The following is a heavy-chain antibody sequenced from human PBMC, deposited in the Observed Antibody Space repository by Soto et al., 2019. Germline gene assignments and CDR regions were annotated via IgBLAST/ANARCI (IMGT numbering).Heavy chain of an antibody. J-gene: IGHJ6*02. CDR1: GGSISSSSYY. CDR3: ARGRVAVAGWGGMDV. Sequence: QLQLQESGPGLVKPSETLPLTCTVSGGSISSSSYYWGWIRQPPGKGLEWIGSIYYSGSTYYNPSLKSRVTISVDTSKNQFSLKLSSVTAADTAVYYCARGRVAVAGWGGMDVWGQGTTVTVSS. V-gene: IGHV4-39*01. D-gene: IGHD6-19*01. CDR2: IYYSGST.